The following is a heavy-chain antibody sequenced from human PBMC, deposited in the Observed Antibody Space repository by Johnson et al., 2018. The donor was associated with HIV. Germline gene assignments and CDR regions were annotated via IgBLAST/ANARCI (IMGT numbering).Heavy chain of an antibody. V-gene: IGHV3-64*01. CDR1: RFTFSSYA. Sequence: VLLVESGGGLVQPGGSLRLSCAASRFTFSSYAMHWVRQAPGRGLEYVSAISSNGGSTYYANSVKGRFTISRDNSKNTLYLQMGSLRAEDMAVYYCASKTPVVEDAFDIWGQGTMVTVYS. CDR3: ASKTPVVEDAFDI. D-gene: IGHD2-2*01. CDR2: ISSNGGST. J-gene: IGHJ3*02.